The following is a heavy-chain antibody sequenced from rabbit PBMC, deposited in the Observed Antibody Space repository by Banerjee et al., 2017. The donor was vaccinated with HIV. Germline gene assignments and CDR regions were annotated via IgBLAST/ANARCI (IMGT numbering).Heavy chain of an antibody. Sequence: QEQLVESGGGLVQPGGSLKLSCKASGFDFNNYGMNWVRQAPGKGLEWIGYIDPIFTKTASASWVNGRFTISSHNAQNTLYLQLNSLTDADTATYFCVRDHPYAAYGGHGYADLWGPGTLVTVS. CDR3: VRDHPYAAYGGHGYADL. V-gene: IGHV1S47*01. D-gene: IGHD6-1*01. CDR2: IDPIFTKT. J-gene: IGHJ4*01. CDR1: GFDFNNYG.